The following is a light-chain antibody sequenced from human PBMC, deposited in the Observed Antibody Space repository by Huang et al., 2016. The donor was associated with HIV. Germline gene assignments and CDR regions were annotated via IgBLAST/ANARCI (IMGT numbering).Light chain of an antibody. CDR3: QQYGTSPRT. J-gene: IGKJ4*01. CDR2: GAS. Sequence: EIVLTQSPGTLSLSPGESATLSCRASENVSKNYLVWYQQKPGQPPRLLIYGASRRAAGIPDRFSGSGSGTDFTLTITRLEPEDFAVYYWQQYGTSPRTFGGGTRVEI. CDR1: ENVSKNY. V-gene: IGKV3-20*01.